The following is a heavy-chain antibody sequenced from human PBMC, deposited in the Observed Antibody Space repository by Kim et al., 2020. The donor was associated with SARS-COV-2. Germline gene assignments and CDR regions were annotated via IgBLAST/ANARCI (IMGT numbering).Heavy chain of an antibody. Sequence: ASVKVSCKASGYTFTSYGISWVRQAPGQGLEWMGWISAYNGNTNYAQKLQGRVTMTTDTSTSTAYMELRSLRSDDTAVYYCARSAPTRYCSSTSWCWFDPWGQGTLVTVSS. V-gene: IGHV1-18*01. CDR1: GYTFTSYG. D-gene: IGHD2-2*01. CDR3: ARSAPTRYCSSTSWCWFDP. CDR2: ISAYNGNT. J-gene: IGHJ5*02.